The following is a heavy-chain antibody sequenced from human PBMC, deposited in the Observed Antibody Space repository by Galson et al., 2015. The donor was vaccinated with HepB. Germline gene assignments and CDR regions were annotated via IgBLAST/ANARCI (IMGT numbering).Heavy chain of an antibody. CDR1: GSSFTGHY. Sequence: SVKVSCKASGSSFTGHYVHWVRQAPGQGPEWMGWINPSSGGTNYARKFQGRVIMTRDTSITTAYMELTKLRFDDTAVYYCVRDKLIFRQFDWSQEDYWGQGTLVSVSS. CDR3: VRDKLIFRQFDWSQEDY. D-gene: IGHD3-9*01. V-gene: IGHV1-2*02. CDR2: INPSSGGT. J-gene: IGHJ4*02.